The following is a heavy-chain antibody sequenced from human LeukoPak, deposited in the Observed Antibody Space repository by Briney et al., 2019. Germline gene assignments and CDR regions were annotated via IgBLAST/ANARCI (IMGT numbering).Heavy chain of an antibody. J-gene: IGHJ4*02. CDR2: IWYDGTHG. CDR3: ARATTYAFDY. V-gene: IGHV3-33*01. D-gene: IGHD1-26*01. CDR1: GFTFSHFA. Sequence: GGSLRLSCAASGFTFSHFAMHWVRQTPGTGLQWVASIWYDGTHGNYVDSVKGRFTISRDNSKNMLYLEMNSLRVEDTAMFYCARATTYAFDYWGQGTLVTVSS.